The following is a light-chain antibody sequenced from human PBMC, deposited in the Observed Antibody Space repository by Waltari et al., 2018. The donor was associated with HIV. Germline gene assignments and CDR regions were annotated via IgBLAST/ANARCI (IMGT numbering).Light chain of an antibody. CDR1: NIGSKS. Sequence: SYLLTQSPSVSVAPGQTARITCGGNNIGSKSVHWYQQKPGQPPVLVVFDDNDRPSGIPERFSGSNSGTTATLTISRVGAGDEADYACQVWDRDPDHPVFGGGTQLTVL. CDR3: QVWDRDPDHPV. J-gene: IGLJ3*02. CDR2: DDN. V-gene: IGLV3-21*02.